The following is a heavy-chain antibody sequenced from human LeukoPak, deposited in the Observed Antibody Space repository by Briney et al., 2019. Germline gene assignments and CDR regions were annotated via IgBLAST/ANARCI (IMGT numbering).Heavy chain of an antibody. CDR1: RFTFSDYY. CDR3: ATDPSRYCSSTNCYEGGY. J-gene: IGHJ4*02. Sequence: GSLRLSCAASRFTFSDYYMSWIRQAPGKGLEWVSYIDTSGDPLYYADSVKGRFTISRDNAKNSLYLQMNSLRAEDTAVYYCATDPSRYCSSTNCYEGGYWGQGTLVTVSS. D-gene: IGHD2-2*01. V-gene: IGHV3-11*04. CDR2: IDTSGDPL.